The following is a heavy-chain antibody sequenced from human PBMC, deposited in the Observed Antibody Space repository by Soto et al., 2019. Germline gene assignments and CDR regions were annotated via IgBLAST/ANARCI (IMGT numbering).Heavy chain of an antibody. D-gene: IGHD2-15*01. CDR2: SSFDENNK. CDR3: ARGVTYCSGGSGCTCYNWFDP. CDR1: GFTLSIYA. J-gene: IGHJ5*02. Sequence: QVQLVESGGGVVQPGRSLRLSCAASGFTLSIYAVHWVRQAPGKGLEWVSVSSFDENNKFYADSVKGRFTISRDNSKNTLYLQMNSVRPEDTAVYYCARGVTYCSGGSGCTCYNWFDPWGQGTLVTVSP. V-gene: IGHV3-30-3*01.